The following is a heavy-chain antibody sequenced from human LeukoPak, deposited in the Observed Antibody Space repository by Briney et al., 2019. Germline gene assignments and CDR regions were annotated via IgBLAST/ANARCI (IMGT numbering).Heavy chain of an antibody. Sequence: GGALRLSCAASGLTFISHWMHGVGQAPGKGVVWVSRIPNHGSSTDYPDSVNGRFTISRNNAKNMLYLHVNRLRAEDTAVYYCATQQGRHPAYWGQGTLVTVSS. D-gene: IGHD6-19*01. CDR3: ATQQGRHPAY. J-gene: IGHJ4*02. CDR2: IPNHGSST. CDR1: GLTFISHW. V-gene: IGHV3-74*01.